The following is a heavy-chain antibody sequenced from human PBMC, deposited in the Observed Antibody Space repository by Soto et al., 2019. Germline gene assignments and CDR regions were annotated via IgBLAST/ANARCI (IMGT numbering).Heavy chain of an antibody. CDR2: IWSDGSNK. D-gene: IGHD2-2*03. V-gene: IGHV3-33*01. CDR3: ARALFPDVDIYAMDV. J-gene: IGHJ6*02. CDR1: GFTFRDHA. Sequence: SLRLSCAASGFTFRDHAMHWVRQAPCKGREWLAIIWSDGSNKFYAGSVKGRFTISRDNSKNTVYLQMNTLSAEDTAVYYCARALFPDVDIYAMDVWGQGTTVTVSS.